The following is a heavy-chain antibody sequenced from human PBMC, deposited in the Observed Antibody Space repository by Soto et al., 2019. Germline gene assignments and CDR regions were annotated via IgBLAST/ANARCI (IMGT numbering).Heavy chain of an antibody. CDR2: IYYSGST. V-gene: IGHV4-31*01. J-gene: IGHJ4*02. Sequence: SETLSLTCTVSGGSISSGGYYWSWIRQHPGKGLEWIGYIYYSGSTYYNPSLKSQVTISVDTSKNQFSLKLSSVTAADTAVYYCARNSVVVVTAIDYWGQGTLVTVSS. D-gene: IGHD2-21*02. CDR1: GGSISSGGYY. CDR3: ARNSVVVVTAIDY.